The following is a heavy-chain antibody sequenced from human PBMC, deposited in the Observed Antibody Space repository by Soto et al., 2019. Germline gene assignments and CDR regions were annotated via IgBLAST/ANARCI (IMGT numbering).Heavy chain of an antibody. CDR3: ARGGVGATFGY. CDR1: GFPLINYS. D-gene: IGHD1-26*01. Sequence: EVPLVESGGGLVQPGGSLRLSCAASGFPLINYSMNWVRQAPGKGLEWLSYISSSSSTIYYADSVKGRFTISRDNAKNSLYLQMNSLRAEDTAVYYCARGGVGATFGYWGQGTLVTVSS. V-gene: IGHV3-48*01. CDR2: ISSSSSTI. J-gene: IGHJ4*02.